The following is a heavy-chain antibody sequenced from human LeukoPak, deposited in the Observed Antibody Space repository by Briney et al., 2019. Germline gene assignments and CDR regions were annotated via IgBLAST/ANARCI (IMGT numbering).Heavy chain of an antibody. CDR1: GFTFSSYG. CDR3: VSPTADYPFLYYFDS. D-gene: IGHD5-12*01. Sequence: GGSLRLSCAASGFTFSSYGMHWVRQAPGKGLEWVAVISSDGSSKNFALSVKGRFAISRDNSKNTLFLQMNNLRSEDTALYYCVSPTADYPFLYYFDSWGQGTLVTVSS. V-gene: IGHV3-30*03. CDR2: ISSDGSSK. J-gene: IGHJ4*02.